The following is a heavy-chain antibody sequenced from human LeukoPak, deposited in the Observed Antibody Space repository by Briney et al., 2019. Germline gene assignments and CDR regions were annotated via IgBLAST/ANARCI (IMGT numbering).Heavy chain of an antibody. CDR1: GGSFSGYY. Sequence: SETLSLTCAVYGGSFSGYYWSWIRQPPGKGLEWIGEINHSGSTNYNPSLKSRITISVDTSKNQFSLKLSSVTAADPAVHYCARGWLQLLARDFWFDPWGQGTLVTVSS. CDR3: ARGWLQLLARDFWFDP. J-gene: IGHJ5*02. D-gene: IGHD5-24*01. V-gene: IGHV4-34*01. CDR2: INHSGST.